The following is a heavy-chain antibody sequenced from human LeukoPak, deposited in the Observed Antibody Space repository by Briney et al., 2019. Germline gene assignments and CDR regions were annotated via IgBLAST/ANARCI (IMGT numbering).Heavy chain of an antibody. J-gene: IGHJ6*03. CDR3: ARVTYYYGSGSYYPYYYYYMDV. Sequence: GGSLRLSCAASGFTFSSYSMNWVRQAPGKGLEWVSSISSSSSYIYYADSVKGRFTISRDNAKNSLYLQMNSLRAEDTALYHCARVTYYYGSGSYYPYYYYYMDVRGKGTTVTISS. D-gene: IGHD3-10*01. CDR2: ISSSSSYI. CDR1: GFTFSSYS. V-gene: IGHV3-21*04.